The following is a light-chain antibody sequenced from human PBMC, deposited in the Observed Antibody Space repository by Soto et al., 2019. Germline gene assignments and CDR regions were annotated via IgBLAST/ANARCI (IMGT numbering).Light chain of an antibody. Sequence: EIVMTQSPATLSLSPGQRATLSCRASQSVSSKLAWYQQRPGQAPRLLIYSASTRATGIPARFSGSGSGTDFTLTISRLEPEDFAVCYCQQYGSSLTWTFGQGTKVDI. J-gene: IGKJ1*01. CDR2: SAS. V-gene: IGKV3-20*01. CDR3: QQYGSSLTWT. CDR1: QSVSSK.